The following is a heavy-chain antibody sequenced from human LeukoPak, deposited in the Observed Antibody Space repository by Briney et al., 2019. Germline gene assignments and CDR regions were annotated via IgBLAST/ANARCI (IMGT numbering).Heavy chain of an antibody. Sequence: ASVKVSCKASGYTFTGYYMHWVRQAPGQGLEWMGRINPNSGGTNYAQKFQGRATMTRDTSISTAYMELSRLRSDDTAVYYCAREANYYDSSGYFNWGQGTLVTVSS. CDR3: AREANYYDSSGYFN. CDR2: INPNSGGT. CDR1: GYTFTGYY. V-gene: IGHV1-2*06. D-gene: IGHD3-22*01. J-gene: IGHJ4*02.